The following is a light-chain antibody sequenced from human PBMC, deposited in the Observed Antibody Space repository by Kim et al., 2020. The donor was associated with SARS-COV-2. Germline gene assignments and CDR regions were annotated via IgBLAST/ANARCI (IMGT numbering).Light chain of an antibody. CDR1: QYIDNW. CDR2: DAS. J-gene: IGKJ2*01. CDR3: QHRRTWPLT. V-gene: IGKV3-11*01. Sequence: EIVLTQSPATLSLSPGERATLSCRASQYIDNWLAWYQQKPGQVPRILIYDASNRATGIPARFSGNGSGTDFTLTISSLEPEDFAVYYCQHRRTWPLTFGQGTKLEI.